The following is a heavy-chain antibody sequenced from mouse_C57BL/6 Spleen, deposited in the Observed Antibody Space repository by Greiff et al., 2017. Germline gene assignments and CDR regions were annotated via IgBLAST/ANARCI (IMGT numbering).Heavy chain of an antibody. CDR1: GFTFSDYG. Sequence: DVMLVESGGGLVKPGGSLKLSCAASGFTFSDYGMHWVRQAPEKGLEWVAYISSGSSTIYYADTVKGRFTISRDNAKNTLFLQMTSLRSEDTAMYYCARSSHYYGSSYWYFDVWGTGTTVTVSS. D-gene: IGHD1-1*01. J-gene: IGHJ1*03. V-gene: IGHV5-17*01. CDR3: ARSSHYYGSSYWYFDV. CDR2: ISSGSSTI.